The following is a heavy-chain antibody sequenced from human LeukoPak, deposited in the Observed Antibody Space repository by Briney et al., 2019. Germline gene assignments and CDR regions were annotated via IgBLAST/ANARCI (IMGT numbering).Heavy chain of an antibody. CDR1: GFTFSDYT. Sequence: GGSLRLSCAASGFTFSDYTINWVRQAPGKGLEWVSSISASSTYIYVADSVKGRFTISRDNAKNSLYLQMNSLRAEDTAVYYWAKIISGTYRAFDIWGQGTMVTVSS. CDR2: ISASSTYI. J-gene: IGHJ3*02. CDR3: AKIISGTYRAFDI. D-gene: IGHD1-26*01. V-gene: IGHV3-21*01.